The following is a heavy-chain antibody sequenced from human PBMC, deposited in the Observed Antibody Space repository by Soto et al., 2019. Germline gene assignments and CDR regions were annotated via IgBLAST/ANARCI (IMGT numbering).Heavy chain of an antibody. J-gene: IGHJ5*02. D-gene: IGHD3-22*01. Sequence: GESLKISCKGSGYSFTSYWIGWVRQMPGRGLEWMGIIYPGDSDTRYSPSFQGQVTISADKSISTAYLQWSSLKASDTPMYYCARRGYYDSSGLQPFDPWGQGTLVTVSS. CDR1: GYSFTSYW. V-gene: IGHV5-51*01. CDR3: ARRGYYDSSGLQPFDP. CDR2: IYPGDSDT.